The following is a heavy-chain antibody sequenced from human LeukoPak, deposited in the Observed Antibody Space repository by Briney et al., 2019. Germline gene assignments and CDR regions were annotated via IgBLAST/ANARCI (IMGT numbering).Heavy chain of an antibody. V-gene: IGHV1-2*06. D-gene: IGHD1-26*01. CDR3: AREVGATARAFDL. CDR2: INPNSGDT. Sequence: ASVKVSFKASGYTFTGYYIHWVRQAPGQGLEWMGRINPNSGDTNCAQKFQGRVTMTRDTSISTAYMEVSGLRSDDTAVYYCAREVGATARAFDLWGQGTMVTVSS. J-gene: IGHJ3*01. CDR1: GYTFTGYY.